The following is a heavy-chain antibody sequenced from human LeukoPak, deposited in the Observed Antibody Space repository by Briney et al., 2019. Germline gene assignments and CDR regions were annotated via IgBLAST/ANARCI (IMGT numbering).Heavy chain of an antibody. CDR3: VREVGAPGSFQH. V-gene: IGHV3-74*03. Sequence: GGFLRLSCAASGFTFSSNWMHWVRQAPGKGLVWISRINGDGRIIEHAESVKGRFTISRNNADNTLHLQMNSLRAEDTAVYHCVREVGAPGSFQHWGQGAPVTVSS. CDR2: INGDGRII. CDR1: GFTFSSNW. J-gene: IGHJ1*01. D-gene: IGHD1-26*01.